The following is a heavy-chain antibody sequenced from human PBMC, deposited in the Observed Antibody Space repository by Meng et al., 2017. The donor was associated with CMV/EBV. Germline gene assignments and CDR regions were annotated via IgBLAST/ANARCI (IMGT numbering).Heavy chain of an antibody. V-gene: IGHV3-48*04. D-gene: IGHD2-21*01. CDR3: ASRAYCGGDCFDAFDI. Sequence: GGSLRLSCAASGFTFSSYAMSWVRQAPGKGLEWVSYISSSSSTIYYADSVKGRFTISRDNAKNSLYLQMNSLRAEDTAVYYCASRAYCGGDCFDAFDIWGQGTMVTVSS. CDR2: ISSSSSTI. CDR1: GFTFSSYA. J-gene: IGHJ3*02.